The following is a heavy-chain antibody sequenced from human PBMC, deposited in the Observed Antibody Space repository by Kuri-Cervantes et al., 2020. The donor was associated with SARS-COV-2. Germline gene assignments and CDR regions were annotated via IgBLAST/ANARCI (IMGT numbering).Heavy chain of an antibody. CDR1: GGSFSGYY. D-gene: IGHD6-13*01. CDR3: ARQLVGLGYCSSWLIDRSVLDNFDY. Sequence: GSLRLSCAVYGGSFSGYYWSWIRQPPGKGLEWIGEINHSGSTNYNPSLKSRVTISVDTSKNQFSLKLSSVTAADTAVYYCARQLVGLGYCSSWLIDRSVLDNFDYWGQGTLVTVSS. CDR2: INHSGST. V-gene: IGHV4-34*01. J-gene: IGHJ4*02.